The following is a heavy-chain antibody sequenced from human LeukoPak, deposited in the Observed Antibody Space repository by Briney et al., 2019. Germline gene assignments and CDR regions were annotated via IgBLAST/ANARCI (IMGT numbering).Heavy chain of an antibody. J-gene: IGHJ4*02. V-gene: IGHV4-59*01. Sequence: SETLSLTCTVSGGSISSYYWSWIRQPPGKGLEWIGYIYYSGSTNYNPSLKSRVTISVDKSKNQFSLKLNSVTAADTAVYYCARITGRWLQARRYYFDYWGQGTLVTVSS. CDR1: GGSISSYY. CDR3: ARITGRWLQARRYYFDY. D-gene: IGHD5-24*01. CDR2: IYYSGST.